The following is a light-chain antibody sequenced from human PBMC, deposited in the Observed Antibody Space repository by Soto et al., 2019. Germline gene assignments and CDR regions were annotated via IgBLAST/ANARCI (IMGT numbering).Light chain of an antibody. CDR2: DNN. J-gene: IGLJ2*01. CDR3: GTWDSSLSAVV. Sequence: QSVLTQPPSVSAAPGQKVPTSCSGSSSNIGNNYVSWYQQLPGTAPKLLIYDNNKRPSGIPDRFSGSKSGTSATLGITGLQTGDEADYYCGTWDSSLSAVVFGGGTKVTVL. CDR1: SSNIGNNY. V-gene: IGLV1-51*01.